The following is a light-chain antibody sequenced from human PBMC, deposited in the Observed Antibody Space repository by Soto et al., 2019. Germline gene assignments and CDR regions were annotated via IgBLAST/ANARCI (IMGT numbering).Light chain of an antibody. CDR2: TAS. Sequence: DIQMTQSPSTLSASVGDRVTITCRASQSISSWLAWYQQKPGKAPKLLIYTASRLESGVPSRFSGSGSGTEFTLTISSLQPDAFATYYCQQYNSYWTFGQGTKVEIK. J-gene: IGKJ1*01. CDR1: QSISSW. V-gene: IGKV1-5*03. CDR3: QQYNSYWT.